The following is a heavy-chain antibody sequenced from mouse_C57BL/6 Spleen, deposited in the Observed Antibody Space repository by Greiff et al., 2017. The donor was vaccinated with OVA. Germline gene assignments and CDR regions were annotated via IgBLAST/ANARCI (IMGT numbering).Heavy chain of an antibody. CDR2: IYPGDGDT. D-gene: IGHD1-3*01. J-gene: IGHJ1*03. V-gene: IGHV1-80*01. CDR3: ARRGTTGKDRDFDD. CDR1: GYAFSSYW. Sequence: QVQLQQSGAELVKPGASVKISCKASGYAFSSYWMNWVKQRPGKGLEWIGQIYPGDGDTNYNGKFKGKATLTADKSSSTAYMQLSNLTSEASAVYFCARRGTTGKDRDFDDWGKGTTVTVSS.